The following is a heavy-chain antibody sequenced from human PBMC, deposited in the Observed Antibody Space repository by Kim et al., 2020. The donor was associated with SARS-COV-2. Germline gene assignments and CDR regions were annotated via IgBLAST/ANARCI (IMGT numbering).Heavy chain of an antibody. V-gene: IGHV4-59*01. Sequence: NHPPSLKSRATISVDTSKTQFSLKLGSVTAADTAVYYCAGVLTKGAGIDYWGQGTLVTVSS. J-gene: IGHJ4*02. D-gene: IGHD6-13*01. CDR3: AGVLTKGAGIDY.